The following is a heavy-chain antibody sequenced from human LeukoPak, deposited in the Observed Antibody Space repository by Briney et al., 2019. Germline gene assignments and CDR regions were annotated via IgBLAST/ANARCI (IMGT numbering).Heavy chain of an antibody. CDR2: IYYSGST. V-gene: IGHV4-59*01. D-gene: IGHD6-13*01. J-gene: IGHJ5*02. CDR1: GGSISSYY. Sequence: PSETLSLTCTVSGGSISSYYWSWIRQPPGKGLEWIGYIYYSGSTNYNPSLKSRVTISEDTSKNQFSLKLSSVTAADTAVYYCARDLAAAGTIDPWGQGTLVTVSS. CDR3: ARDLAAAGTIDP.